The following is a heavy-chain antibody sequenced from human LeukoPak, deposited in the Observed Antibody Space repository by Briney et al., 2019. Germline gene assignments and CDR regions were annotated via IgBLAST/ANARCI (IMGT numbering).Heavy chain of an antibody. CDR3: ARGPNSNWSGLDF. CDR2: ISPTGSTT. D-gene: IGHD6-6*01. Sequence: VGSLRLSCTASGFSFSGHWMHWARQLPGKGLVWVSRISPTGSTTSYADSVKGRFTVSRDNAKNTLYLQVNNLRAEDTAVYYCARGPNSNWSGLDFWGQGTLLTVSS. J-gene: IGHJ4*02. CDR1: GFSFSGHW. V-gene: IGHV3-74*01.